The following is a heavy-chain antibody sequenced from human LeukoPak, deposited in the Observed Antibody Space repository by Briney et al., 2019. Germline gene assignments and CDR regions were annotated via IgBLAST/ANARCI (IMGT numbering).Heavy chain of an antibody. CDR1: GYTFTSYG. Sequence: GASVKVSCKASGYTFTSYGISWVRQAPGQGLEWMGWISAYNGNTNYAQKLQGRVTITADESTSTAYMELSSLRSEDTAVYYCAAPPGDFWSGYNYWGQGTLVTVSS. D-gene: IGHD3-3*01. CDR2: ISAYNGNT. J-gene: IGHJ4*02. V-gene: IGHV1-18*01. CDR3: AAPPGDFWSGYNY.